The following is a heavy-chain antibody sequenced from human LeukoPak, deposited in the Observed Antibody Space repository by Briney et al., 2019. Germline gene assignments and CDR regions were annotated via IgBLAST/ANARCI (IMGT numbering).Heavy chain of an antibody. CDR2: IYSNGKE. CDR3: ARESPTSGIDS. CDR1: GFSVDSNY. J-gene: IGHJ5*01. V-gene: IGHV3-53*01. D-gene: IGHD2-15*01. Sequence: GGSLRLSCLASGFSVDSNYMSWVRQAPGKGLEWVSVIYSNGKEYFAESAKGRFTISRDISKNRLDLQMNRLRGDDTAVYYCARESPTSGIDSWGQGTLVIVSS.